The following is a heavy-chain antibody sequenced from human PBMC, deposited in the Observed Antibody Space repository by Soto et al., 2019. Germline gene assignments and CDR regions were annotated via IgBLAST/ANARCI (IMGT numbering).Heavy chain of an antibody. Sequence: GGSLRLSCAASGFTFSGFWMHWVRQAPGKGLVWVSRINSDGSTTNYADSVKGRFTISRDNAKNTLYLQMNSLRAEDTAVYYCVRVKAEYGSGIFSYWGQGTLVTVSS. D-gene: IGHD3-10*01. CDR2: INSDGSTT. J-gene: IGHJ4*02. CDR1: GFTFSGFW. V-gene: IGHV3-74*01. CDR3: VRVKAEYGSGIFSY.